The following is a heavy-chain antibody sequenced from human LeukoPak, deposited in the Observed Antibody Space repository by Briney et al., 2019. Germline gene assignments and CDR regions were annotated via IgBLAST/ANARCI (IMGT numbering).Heavy chain of an antibody. V-gene: IGHV3-33*06. Sequence: PGGSLRLSCAASGFTFSSYGMHWVRQAPGKGLEWVAGIWYDGSNKYYADSVKGRFTISRENSKNTLYLQMDSLRAEDTAVYYCAKDADAYGGDMDVWGRGTTVTVSS. D-gene: IGHD3-16*01. CDR1: GFTFSSYG. CDR3: AKDADAYGGDMDV. CDR2: IWYDGSNK. J-gene: IGHJ6*03.